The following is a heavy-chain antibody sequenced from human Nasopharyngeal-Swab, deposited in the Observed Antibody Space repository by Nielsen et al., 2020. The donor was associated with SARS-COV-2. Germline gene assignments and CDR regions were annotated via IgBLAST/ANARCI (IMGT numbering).Heavy chain of an antibody. CDR2: IKEDGSEK. CDR3: ARDTYCSGGSCYGYGMAV. D-gene: IGHD2-15*01. J-gene: IGHJ6*02. Sequence: RQSPGKGLEWVANIKEDGSEKNYVDSVKGRFTISRDNAKNSLYLQMNSLRADDTAVYYCARDTYCSGGSCYGYGMAVWGQGTTVTVSS. V-gene: IGHV3-7*01.